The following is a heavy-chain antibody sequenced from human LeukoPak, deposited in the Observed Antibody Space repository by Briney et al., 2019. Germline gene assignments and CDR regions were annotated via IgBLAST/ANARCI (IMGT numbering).Heavy chain of an antibody. CDR2: IYYSGST. V-gene: IGHV4-59*01. CDR3: ARGVVIAPQTFDY. D-gene: IGHD2-21*01. Sequence: PSETLSLTCTVSGESISGFYWTWIRQPPGKGLEWIGYIYYSGSTNYNPSLKSRVTISVDTSRNQFSLKLSSVTAADTAVYYCARGVVIAPQTFDYWGQGTLVTVSS. J-gene: IGHJ4*02. CDR1: GESISGFY.